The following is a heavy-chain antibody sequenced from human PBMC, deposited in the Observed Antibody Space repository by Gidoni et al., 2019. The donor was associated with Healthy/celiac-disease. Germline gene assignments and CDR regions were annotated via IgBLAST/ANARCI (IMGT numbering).Heavy chain of an antibody. D-gene: IGHD3-10*01. CDR3: ARDQSELLWFGELPSSFDY. J-gene: IGHJ4*02. CDR2: IRALNGNT. V-gene: IGHV1-18*01. CDR1: GYTFTSDG. Sequence: QVQLVQSGAEVKKPGASVKVSCKASGYTFTSDGISWVRQAPGQGLEWMGWIRALNGNTNYAQKLQGRVTMTTDTSTSTADMELRSLRSDDTAVYYCARDQSELLWFGELPSSFDYWGQGTLVTVSS.